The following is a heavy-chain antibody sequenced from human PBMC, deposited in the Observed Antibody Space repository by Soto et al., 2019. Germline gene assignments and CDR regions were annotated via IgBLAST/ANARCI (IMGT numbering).Heavy chain of an antibody. Sequence: SGPTLVNPTQTLTLTCTFSGFSLSTSGVGVGWIRQPPGKALEWLALIYWDDDKRYSPSLKSRLTITKDTSKNQVVLTMTNMAPVDTGTYYCALRDYDSSARTYKNWGQGTLVTVSS. CDR2: IYWDDDK. CDR3: ALRDYDSSARTYKN. D-gene: IGHD3-22*01. CDR1: GFSLSTSGVG. V-gene: IGHV2-5*02. J-gene: IGHJ4*02.